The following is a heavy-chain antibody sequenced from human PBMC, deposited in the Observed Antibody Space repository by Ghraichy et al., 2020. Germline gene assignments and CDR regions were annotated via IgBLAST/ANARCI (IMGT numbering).Heavy chain of an antibody. V-gene: IGHV3-23*01. CDR1: GFTFSSYA. J-gene: IGHJ4*02. CDR3: AKDKGQYDSSGQYDY. D-gene: IGHD3-22*01. Sequence: GGSLRLSCAASGFTFSSYAMSWVRQAPGKGLEWVSAISGSGGSTYYADSVKGRFTISRDNSKNTLYLQMNSLRAEDTAVYYCAKDKGQYDSSGQYDYWGQGTLVTVSS. CDR2: ISGSGGST.